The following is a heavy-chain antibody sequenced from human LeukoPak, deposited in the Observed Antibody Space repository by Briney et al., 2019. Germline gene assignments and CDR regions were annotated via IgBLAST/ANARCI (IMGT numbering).Heavy chain of an antibody. CDR2: IKQDGSEK. D-gene: IGHD6-19*01. CDR1: GFTFSSYW. J-gene: IGHJ4*02. Sequence: GGSLRLSCAASGFTFSSYWMSWVRRAPGKGLEWVANIKQDGSEKYYVDSVKGRFTISRDNAKNSLYLQMNSLRAEDTAVYYCARDPYSSGWYYFDYWGQGTLVTVSS. V-gene: IGHV3-7*01. CDR3: ARDPYSSGWYYFDY.